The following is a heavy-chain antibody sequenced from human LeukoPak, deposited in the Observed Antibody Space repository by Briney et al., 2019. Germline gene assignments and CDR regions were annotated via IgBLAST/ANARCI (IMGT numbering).Heavy chain of an antibody. V-gene: IGHV4-61*05. CDR1: GDSISKSSYS. J-gene: IGHJ5*02. Sequence: SSETLSLTCTVSGDSISKSSYSWGWIRQPPGKGLEWIGYIYYSGSTNCNPSLKSRVTISVDTSKNQFSLKLSSVTAADTAVYYCASIQELRYFDWPAFYWFDPWGQGTLVTVSS. CDR2: IYYSGST. D-gene: IGHD3-9*01. CDR3: ASIQELRYFDWPAFYWFDP.